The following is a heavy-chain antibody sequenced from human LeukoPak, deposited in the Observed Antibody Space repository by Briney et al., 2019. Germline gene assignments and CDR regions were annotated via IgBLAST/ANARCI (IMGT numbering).Heavy chain of an antibody. CDR1: GFTFSNFA. J-gene: IGHJ4*02. D-gene: IGHD4-23*01. Sequence: GGFLRLSCAASGFTFSNFAMHWVRQAPGKGLEWVAVISYDGSNKYYADSVKGRFTISRDNSKNTLYLQMNSLRAEDTAVYYCAKTMTTVVTTPSDFDYWGQGTLVTVSS. V-gene: IGHV3-30*18. CDR2: ISYDGSNK. CDR3: AKTMTTVVTTPSDFDY.